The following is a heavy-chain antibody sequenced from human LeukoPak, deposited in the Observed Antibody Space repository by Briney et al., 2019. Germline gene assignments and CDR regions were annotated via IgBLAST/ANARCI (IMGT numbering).Heavy chain of an antibody. V-gene: IGHV4-34*01. Sequence: SETLSLTCAVYGGSFSGYYWSWIRQPPGKGLEWIGEINHSGSTNYNPSLKSRVTTSVDTSKNQFSLKLSSVTAADTAVYYCARVGVVVTAIKSGIDYWGQGTLVTVSS. CDR2: INHSGST. CDR1: GGSFSGYY. CDR3: ARVGVVVTAIKSGIDY. J-gene: IGHJ4*02. D-gene: IGHD2-21*02.